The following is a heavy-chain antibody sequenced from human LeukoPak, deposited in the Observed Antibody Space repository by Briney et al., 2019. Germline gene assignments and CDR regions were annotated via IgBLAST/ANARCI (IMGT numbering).Heavy chain of an antibody. CDR2: ISAYNGNT. CDR3: ARGPWYYDFWSGYPNWFDP. Sequence: ASVKVSCKASGYTFTSYGISRVRQAPGQGLEWMGWISAYNGNTNYAQKLQGRVTMTTDTSTSTAYMELRSLRSDDTAVYYCARGPWYYDFWSGYPNWFDPWGQGTLVTVSS. D-gene: IGHD3-3*01. CDR1: GYTFTSYG. J-gene: IGHJ5*02. V-gene: IGHV1-18*01.